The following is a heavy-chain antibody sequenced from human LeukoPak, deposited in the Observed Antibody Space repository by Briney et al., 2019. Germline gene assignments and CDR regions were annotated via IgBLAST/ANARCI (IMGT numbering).Heavy chain of an antibody. Sequence: GGSLRLSCAASGFTFNNYGMHWVRQAPGKGLEWVSAISVSAGSTYYADSVKGRFTISRDNSKNTLYLQMNSLRAEDTAVYYCATGSVRYSASWYSQEGDYWGQGTLVTVSS. CDR2: ISVSAGST. D-gene: IGHD6-13*01. CDR1: GFTFNNYG. J-gene: IGHJ4*02. CDR3: ATGSVRYSASWYSQEGDY. V-gene: IGHV3-23*01.